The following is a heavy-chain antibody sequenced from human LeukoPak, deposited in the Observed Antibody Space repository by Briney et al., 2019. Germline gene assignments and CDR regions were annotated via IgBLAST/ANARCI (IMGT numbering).Heavy chain of an antibody. J-gene: IGHJ2*01. CDR3: AKDQGFIVVVTAIWYFDP. CDR1: GFTFSSYS. D-gene: IGHD2-21*02. V-gene: IGHV3-30*18. CDR2: ISYDGSNK. Sequence: GGSLRLSCAATGFTFSSYSKNWVRQAPGKGLEWVAVISYDGSNKYYADSVKGRFTISRDNSKNTLYLQMNSLRAEDTAVYYCAKDQGFIVVVTAIWYFDPWGRGTLVTVSS.